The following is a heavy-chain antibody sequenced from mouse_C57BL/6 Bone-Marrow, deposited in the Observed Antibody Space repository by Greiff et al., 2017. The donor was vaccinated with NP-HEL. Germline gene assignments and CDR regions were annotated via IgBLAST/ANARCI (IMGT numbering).Heavy chain of an antibody. D-gene: IGHD1-2*01. CDR1: GYSITSGYY. Sequence: EVKLQESGPGLVKPSQSLSLTCSVTGYSITSGYYWNWIRQFPGNKLEWMGYISYDGSNNYNPSLKNRISITRDTSKNQFFLKLNSVTTEDTATYYCARLRRDYWGQGTTLTVSS. CDR3: ARLRRDY. J-gene: IGHJ2*01. CDR2: ISYDGSN. V-gene: IGHV3-6*01.